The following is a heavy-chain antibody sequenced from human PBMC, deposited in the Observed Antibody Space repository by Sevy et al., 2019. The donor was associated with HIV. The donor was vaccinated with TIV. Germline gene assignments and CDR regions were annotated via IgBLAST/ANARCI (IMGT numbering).Heavy chain of an antibody. V-gene: IGHV6-1*01. J-gene: IGHJ3*02. D-gene: IGHD2-2*01. CDR2: TYYRSKWYN. CDR3: AKADCSSTSCYQNDAFDI. CDR1: GDSVSSNSAA. Sequence: SQTLSLTCAISGDSVSSNSAAWNWIRQSPSRGLEWLGRTYYRSKWYNDYAVSVKSRITINPDTSKNQFSLQLNSVTPEETAVYYCAKADCSSTSCYQNDAFDIWGQGTMVTVSS.